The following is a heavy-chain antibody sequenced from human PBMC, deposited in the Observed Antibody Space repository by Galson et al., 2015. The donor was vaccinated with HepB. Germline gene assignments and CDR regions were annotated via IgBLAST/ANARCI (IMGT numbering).Heavy chain of an antibody. D-gene: IGHD3-22*01. V-gene: IGHV5-10-1*01. CDR3: ARQPYYDSSGPDAFDI. J-gene: IGHJ3*02. CDR1: GYTFTSYG. CDR2: IDPSDSYT. Sequence: KVSCKASGYTFTSYGISWVRQMPGKGLEWMGRIDPSDSYTNYSPSFQGHVTISADKSISTAYLQWSSLKASDTAMYYCARQPYYDSSGPDAFDIWGQGTMVTVSS.